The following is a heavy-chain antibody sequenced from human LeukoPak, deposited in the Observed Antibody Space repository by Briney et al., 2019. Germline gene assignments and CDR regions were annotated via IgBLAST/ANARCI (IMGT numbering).Heavy chain of an antibody. V-gene: IGHV3-23*01. J-gene: IGHJ5*02. CDR2: ISGSGGST. D-gene: IGHD6-13*01. CDR3: AKDYSSSWYAGNWFDP. Sequence: ASVKVSCKASGGTFSSYAMSWVRQAPGKGLEWVSAISGSGGSTYYADSVKGRFTISRDNSKNTLYLQMNSLRAEDTAVYYCAKDYSSSWYAGNWFDPWGQGTLVTVSS. CDR1: GGTFSSYA.